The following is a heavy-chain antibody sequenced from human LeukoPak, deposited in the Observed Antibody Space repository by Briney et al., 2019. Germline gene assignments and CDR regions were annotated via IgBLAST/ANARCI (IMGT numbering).Heavy chain of an antibody. V-gene: IGHV1-18*01. D-gene: IGHD3-22*01. CDR1: GYTFTSYG. Sequence: ASVKVSCEASGYTFTSYGISWVRQAPGQGLEWMGWISAYNGNTNYAQKLQGRVTMTTDTSTSTAYMELRSLRSDDTAVYYCARDESTRSSGYGPYYYYYMDVWGKGTTVTVSS. CDR2: ISAYNGNT. CDR3: ARDESTRSSGYGPYYYYYMDV. J-gene: IGHJ6*03.